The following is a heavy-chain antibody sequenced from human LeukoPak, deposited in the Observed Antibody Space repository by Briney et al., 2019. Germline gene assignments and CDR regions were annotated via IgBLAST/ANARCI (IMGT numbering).Heavy chain of an antibody. D-gene: IGHD3-10*01. V-gene: IGHV4-34*01. Sequence: SETLSLTCAVYGGSFSGYYWSWIRQPPGKGLEWIGEINHSGSTNYNPSLKSRVTISVDTSKNQFSLKMSSVTAADTAVYYCARLRHYGSGSYPMTGNWFDPWGQGTLVSVSS. CDR3: ARLRHYGSGSYPMTGNWFDP. J-gene: IGHJ5*02. CDR2: INHSGST. CDR1: GGSFSGYY.